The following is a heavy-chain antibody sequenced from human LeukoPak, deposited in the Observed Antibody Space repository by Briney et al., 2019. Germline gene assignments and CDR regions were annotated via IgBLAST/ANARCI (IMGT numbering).Heavy chain of an antibody. CDR1: GFTFSSYW. J-gene: IGHJ5*02. V-gene: IGHV3-7*03. CDR3: ARGNIVATISWFDP. CDR2: IKQDGSEI. Sequence: GGSLRLSCAASGFTFSSYWMSWVGPAPGKGLEWVANIKQDGSEIYYVDSVKGRLTISRDNAKNSLYLQMNSLRAEDTAVYYCARGNIVATISWFDPWGQGTLVTVSS. D-gene: IGHD5-12*01.